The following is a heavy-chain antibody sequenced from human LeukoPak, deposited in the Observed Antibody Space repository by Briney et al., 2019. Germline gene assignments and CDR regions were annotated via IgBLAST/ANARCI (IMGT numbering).Heavy chain of an antibody. V-gene: IGHV3-21*01. CDR3: AKDLPAAYFDY. CDR1: GFTFSSYS. J-gene: IGHJ4*02. Sequence: GGSLRLSCAASGFTFSSYSMNWVRQAPGKGLEWVSSISSSSSYIYYADSVKGRFTISRDNSENTLYLQMNSLRAEDTAVYYCAKDLPAAYFDYWGQGTLVTVSS. D-gene: IGHD2-2*01. CDR2: ISSSSSYI.